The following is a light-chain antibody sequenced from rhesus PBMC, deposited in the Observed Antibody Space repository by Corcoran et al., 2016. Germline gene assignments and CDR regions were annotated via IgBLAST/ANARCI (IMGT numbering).Light chain of an antibody. CDR3: MQGTQWPLT. CDR1: QTLVHRDGKTY. V-gene: IGKV2S9*01. Sequence: DVVMTQSPRSLPVTLGKPASISCRSGQTLVHRDGKTYLNWLQQKPGQAPRRLIYQVSNRDSGGPDRFTGRGAGADFRLPSSSVESEDVRVSYCMQGTQWPLTFGEGNKVELK. CDR2: QVS. J-gene: IGKJ4*01.